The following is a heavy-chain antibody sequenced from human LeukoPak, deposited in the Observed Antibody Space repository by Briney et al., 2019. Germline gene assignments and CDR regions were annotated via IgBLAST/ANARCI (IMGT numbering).Heavy chain of an antibody. D-gene: IGHD6-13*01. CDR2: IVVGSGNT. CDR1: GFTFTSPA. CDR3: AAVLPYSSSWWLALDY. Sequence: SVKVSCTASGFTFTSPAVQWVRQARGQRLEWIGWIVVGSGNTNYAQKFQERVTITRDMSTSTAYMELSSLRSEDTAVYYCAAVLPYSSSWWLALDYWGQGTLVTVSS. J-gene: IGHJ4*02. V-gene: IGHV1-58*01.